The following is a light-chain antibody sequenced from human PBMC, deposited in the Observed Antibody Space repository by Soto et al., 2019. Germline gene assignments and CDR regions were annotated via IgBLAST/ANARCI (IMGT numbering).Light chain of an antibody. J-gene: IGLJ2*01. Sequence: QSVLTQTASVSGSPGQSITISCTGTSSDIGAYNYVSWYQQHPGKAPKLIIYDVNNWPSGVSNRFSGSKSGSTASLIISGLQPEDEADYYCSSYTTTNTVLFGGGTKVTVL. CDR2: DVN. CDR3: SSYTTTNTVL. CDR1: SSDIGAYNY. V-gene: IGLV2-14*03.